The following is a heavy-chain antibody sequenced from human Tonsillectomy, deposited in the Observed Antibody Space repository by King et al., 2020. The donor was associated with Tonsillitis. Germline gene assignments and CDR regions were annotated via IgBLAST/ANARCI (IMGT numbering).Heavy chain of an antibody. CDR3: VRDGVLPFDS. Sequence: VQLVESGGGLVQPGGSLRLSCSASGFTFSAYSMTWVHQVPGKGLEWVASIKEDGFETYYVDSVKGRFSISRTNAKKSLYLQMNSLRVEDTAVYYCVRDGVLPFDSWGQGTLVTVSS. J-gene: IGHJ4*02. D-gene: IGHD3-10*01. CDR1: GFTFSAYS. V-gene: IGHV3-7*01. CDR2: IKEDGFET.